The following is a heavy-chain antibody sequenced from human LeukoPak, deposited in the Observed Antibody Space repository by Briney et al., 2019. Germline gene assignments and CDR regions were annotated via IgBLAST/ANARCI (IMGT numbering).Heavy chain of an antibody. J-gene: IGHJ4*02. CDR2: IYYSGSA. D-gene: IGHD3-22*01. Sequence: SETLSLTCTVSGGSISSYYCSWIRRPPGKGLEWIGYIYYSGSANYNPSLKSRVTISVDTPKNQFSLKLSSVTAADTAVYYCATTMIEVDKWAPNFDYWGQGTLVTVSS. V-gene: IGHV4-59*08. CDR1: GGSISSYY. CDR3: ATTMIEVDKWAPNFDY.